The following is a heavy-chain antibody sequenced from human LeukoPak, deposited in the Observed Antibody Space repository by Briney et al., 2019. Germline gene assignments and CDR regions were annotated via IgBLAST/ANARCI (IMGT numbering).Heavy chain of an antibody. J-gene: IGHJ4*02. V-gene: IGHV3-48*03. D-gene: IGHD3-10*01. CDR2: ISSSGSTI. CDR1: GFTFSSYE. CDR3: AREGGSGSYYKVFDY. Sequence: GGSLRLSCAASGFTFSSYEMNWVRQAPGKGLEWVSYISSSGSTIYYADSVKGRFTISRDNAKNSLYLQMNSLRAEDTALYYCAREGGSGSYYKVFDYWGQGTLVTVSS.